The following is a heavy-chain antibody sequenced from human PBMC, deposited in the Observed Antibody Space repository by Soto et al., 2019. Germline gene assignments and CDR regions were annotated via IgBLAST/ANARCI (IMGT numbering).Heavy chain of an antibody. CDR2: INVYNGNT. V-gene: IGHV1-18*01. D-gene: IGHD5-18*01. CDR1: GYTFNTYG. Sequence: QVQLVQSGAEVKMPGASVRVSCKASGYTFNTYGISWVRQAPGQGLEWMGWINVYNGNTNYAQKVQGRVTTTADTSTTTVYMDLRSLRPDDTAVYYGARAIAGGYGHTTLDYWGQGTLVTVSS. CDR3: ARAIAGGYGHTTLDY. J-gene: IGHJ4*02.